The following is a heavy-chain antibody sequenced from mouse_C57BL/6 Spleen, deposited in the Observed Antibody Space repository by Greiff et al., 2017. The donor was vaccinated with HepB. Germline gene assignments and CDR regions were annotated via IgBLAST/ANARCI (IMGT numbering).Heavy chain of an antibody. CDR2: IWSGGST. CDR1: GFSLTSYG. Sequence: VHLVESGPGLVQPSQSLSITCTVSGFSLTSYGVHWVRQSPGKGLEWLGVIWSGGSTDYNAAFISRLSISKDNSKSQVFFKMNSLQADDTAIYYCARVYYGSSFDVWGTGTTVTVSS. CDR3: ARVYYGSSFDV. V-gene: IGHV2-2*01. D-gene: IGHD1-1*01. J-gene: IGHJ1*03.